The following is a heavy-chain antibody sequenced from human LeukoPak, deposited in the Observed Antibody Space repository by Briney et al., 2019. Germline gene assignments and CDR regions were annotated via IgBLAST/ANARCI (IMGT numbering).Heavy chain of an antibody. CDR3: ARAGGVRITIFGVVNSWYFDL. J-gene: IGHJ2*01. CDR2: IYYSGTT. D-gene: IGHD3-3*01. CDR1: GGSISSYY. V-gene: IGHV4-59*01. Sequence: PSETLSLTCTVSGGSISSYYWTWIRQPPGKGLEWIGYIYYSGTTYYNPSPKSRVTISLDTSKNKFSLNLTSVNVADTAVYYCARAGGVRITIFGVVNSWYFDLWGRGTLVTVSS.